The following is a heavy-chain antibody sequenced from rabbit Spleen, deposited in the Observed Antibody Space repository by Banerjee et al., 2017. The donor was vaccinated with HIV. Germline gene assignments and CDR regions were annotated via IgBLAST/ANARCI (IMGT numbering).Heavy chain of an antibody. Sequence: QERLVESGGGLVKPEGSLKLSCTASGFSFSNKAVMCWVRQAPGKGLEWIGYIFTASGGGTYYASWAKGRFTISSTSSTTVTLQLNSLTAADTATYFCARGFYGMDLWGQGTLVTVS. V-gene: IGHV1S45*01. CDR3: ARGFYGMDL. D-gene: IGHD3-1*01. CDR1: GFSFSNKAV. J-gene: IGHJ6*01. CDR2: IFTASGGGT.